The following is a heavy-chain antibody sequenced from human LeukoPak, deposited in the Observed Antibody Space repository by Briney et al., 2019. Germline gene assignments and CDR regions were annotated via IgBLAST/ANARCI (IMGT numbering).Heavy chain of an antibody. Sequence: GGSLTLSCVASQFTFSHYGMHWVRQAPGRGLECVAVIWSDVTNQFYADSVKGRFTISRDDSQKTVYLKMNGMRVEDTAVYFCARDAQRGFDYSNSLRYWGQGPLVTVSS. D-gene: IGHD4-11*01. J-gene: IGHJ4*02. V-gene: IGHV3-33*08. CDR3: ARDAQRGFDYSNSLRY. CDR2: IWSDVTNQ. CDR1: QFTFSHYG.